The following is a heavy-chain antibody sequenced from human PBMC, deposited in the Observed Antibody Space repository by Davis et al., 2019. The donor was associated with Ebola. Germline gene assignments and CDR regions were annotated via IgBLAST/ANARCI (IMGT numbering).Heavy chain of an antibody. CDR1: GFTFSGSA. CDR3: AKVSTIFGVGGYYFDY. Sequence: GGSLRLSCAASGFTFSGSAMHWVRQAPGKGLEWVSSISSSSSYIYYADSVKGRFTISRDNSKNTLYLQMNSLRAEDTAVYYCAKVSTIFGVGGYYFDYWGQGTLVTVSS. J-gene: IGHJ4*02. CDR2: ISSSSSYI. V-gene: IGHV3-21*04. D-gene: IGHD3-3*01.